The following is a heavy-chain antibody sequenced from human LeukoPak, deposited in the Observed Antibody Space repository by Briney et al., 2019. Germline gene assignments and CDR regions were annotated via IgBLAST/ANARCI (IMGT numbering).Heavy chain of an antibody. Sequence: ASVKVSCKTSGYTFTGYYLHWVRQAPRQGLEWMGWINTDSGGTNYAQKFQARVSMTKDASISTAYMQLSRLRSADTAVYYCARSPHILTGENFDYWGQGTLLTVSS. V-gene: IGHV1-2*02. CDR2: INTDSGGT. D-gene: IGHD3-9*01. CDR1: GYTFTGYY. J-gene: IGHJ4*02. CDR3: ARSPHILTGENFDY.